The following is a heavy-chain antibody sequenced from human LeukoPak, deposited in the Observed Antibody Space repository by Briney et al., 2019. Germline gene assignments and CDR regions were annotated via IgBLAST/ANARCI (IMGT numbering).Heavy chain of an antibody. D-gene: IGHD6-6*01. CDR1: GYTFNGFY. V-gene: IGHV1-2*02. J-gene: IGHJ6*02. CDR2: INPDSGFT. CDR3: ARATGRMTARLNFYYHAMDV. Sequence: GASVKVSCKASGYTFNGFYLHWVRQAPGQGLEWMGWINPDSGFTNYQQEFQGRVTMTRETSISTAYMELDRLRSDDTAVYYCARATGRMTARLNFYYHAMDVWGQGTTVPVSS.